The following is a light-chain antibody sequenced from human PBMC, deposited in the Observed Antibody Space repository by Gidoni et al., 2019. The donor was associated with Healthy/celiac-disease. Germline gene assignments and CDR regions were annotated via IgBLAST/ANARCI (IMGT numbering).Light chain of an antibody. CDR3: QQYGSSPWT. J-gene: IGKJ1*01. CDR1: QSVSSSY. Sequence: IVLTQTPGTLSLSPAERATLSCRASQSVSSSYLAWYQQKPGQAPRLLIYGASSRATGIPNRFSGSGSGTDFTLTISRLEPEDFAVYYCQQYGSSPWTFGQGTKVEIK. V-gene: IGKV3-20*01. CDR2: GAS.